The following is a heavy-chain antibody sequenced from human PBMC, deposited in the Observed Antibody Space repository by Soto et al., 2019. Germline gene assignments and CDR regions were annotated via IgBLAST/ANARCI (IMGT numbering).Heavy chain of an antibody. V-gene: IGHV1-18*01. CDR1: GYTFTSYG. CDR2: ISAYNGNT. Sequence: ASVKVSCKVSGYTFTSYGISWVRQAPGQGLEWMGWISAYNGNTNYAQKLQGRVTMTTDTSTSTAYMELRSLRSDDTAVYYCARGPPLTGTAAGPGYFDYWGQGTLVTVSS. J-gene: IGHJ4*02. D-gene: IGHD6-13*01. CDR3: ARGPPLTGTAAGPGYFDY.